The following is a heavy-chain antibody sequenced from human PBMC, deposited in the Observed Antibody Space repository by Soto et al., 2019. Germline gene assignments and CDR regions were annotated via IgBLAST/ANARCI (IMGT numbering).Heavy chain of an antibody. CDR1: GVTFSSYA. V-gene: IGHV1-69*18. CDR3: AKDGSWNGGGGES. Sequence: QVQLVQSGAELKKPGSSVKVSCSASGVTFSSYAFTWVRQAPGQGLEWIGNTIPVFRTSNYAQGFQGRLTISADESTNTIYVELSILRSEVTAIYFCAKDGSWNGGGGESWGQGTLVIVSS. J-gene: IGHJ4*02. CDR2: TIPVFRTS. D-gene: IGHD2-21*01.